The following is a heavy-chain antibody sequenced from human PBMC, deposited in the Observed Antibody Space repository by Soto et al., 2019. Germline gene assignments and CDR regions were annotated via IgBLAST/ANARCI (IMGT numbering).Heavy chain of an antibody. V-gene: IGHV3-30*04. CDR3: ARTRNGGVADSFDS. Sequence: PGGSLRLSCAASGFTFSRHAIHWVRLTPGRGLEWVLAISRDGSYIYYTDSVKGRFTVSRDNSKNTVFVQMNTLIPDDTALYFCARTRNGGVADSFDSWGQGTRVTVSS. D-gene: IGHD3-3*01. CDR2: ISRDGSYI. J-gene: IGHJ5*01. CDR1: GFTFSRHA.